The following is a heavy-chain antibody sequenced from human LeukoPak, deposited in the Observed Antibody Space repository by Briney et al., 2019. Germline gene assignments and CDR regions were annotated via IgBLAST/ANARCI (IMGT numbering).Heavy chain of an antibody. CDR2: IYYSGST. CDR3: ARGPPAAAGPYFDY. D-gene: IGHD6-13*01. V-gene: IGHV4-39*07. CDR1: GGSISSSSYY. J-gene: IGHJ4*02. Sequence: SETLSLTCTVSGGSISSSSYYWGWIRQPPGKGLEWIGSIYYSGSTYYNPSLKSRVTISVDTSKNQFSLKLSSVTAADTAVYYCARGPPAAAGPYFDYWGQGTLVTVSS.